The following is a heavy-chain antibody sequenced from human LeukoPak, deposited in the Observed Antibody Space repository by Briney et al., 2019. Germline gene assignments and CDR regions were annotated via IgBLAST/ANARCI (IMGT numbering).Heavy chain of an antibody. J-gene: IGHJ4*02. V-gene: IGHV3-23*01. D-gene: IGHD1-1*01. CDR3: AKGHDTRTATLDY. CDR2: ISGTDTTT. Sequence: GGSLRLSCAASGFTFSTYAMNWVRQAAGKRLEWVSAISGTDTTTYYADSVKDRFTISRDNSKNTVYLQMNSLRAEDTAVYYCAKGHDTRTATLDYWGQGTLVTVSS. CDR1: GFTFSTYA.